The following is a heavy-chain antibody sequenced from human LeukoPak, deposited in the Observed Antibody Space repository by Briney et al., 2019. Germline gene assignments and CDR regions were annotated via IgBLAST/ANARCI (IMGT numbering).Heavy chain of an antibody. CDR3: ARRQRITIFGVVSYYYYYMDV. V-gene: IGHV3-21*01. CDR1: GFTFSSYN. CDR2: ITSGSSYI. Sequence: GGSLRLSCAASGFTFSSYNMNWVRQAPGKGLEWVSSITSGSSYIYYADSVKGRFTISRDNAKNSLYLQMNSLRAEDTAVYYCARRQRITIFGVVSYYYYYMDVWGKGTTVTVSS. D-gene: IGHD3-3*01. J-gene: IGHJ6*03.